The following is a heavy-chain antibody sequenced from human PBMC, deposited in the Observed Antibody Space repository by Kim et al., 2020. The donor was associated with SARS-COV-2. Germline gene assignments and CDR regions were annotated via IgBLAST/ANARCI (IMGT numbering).Heavy chain of an antibody. CDR2: ISSSSSYI. D-gene: IGHD2-2*01. CDR3: ARGSTSCCNFDY. CDR1: GFTFSSYS. J-gene: IGHJ4*02. Sequence: GGSLRLSCAASGFTFSSYSMNWVRQAPGKGLEWVSSISSSSSYIYYADSVKGRFTISRDNAKNSLYLQMNSLRAEDTAVYYCARGSTSCCNFDYWGQGTLVTVSS. V-gene: IGHV3-21*01.